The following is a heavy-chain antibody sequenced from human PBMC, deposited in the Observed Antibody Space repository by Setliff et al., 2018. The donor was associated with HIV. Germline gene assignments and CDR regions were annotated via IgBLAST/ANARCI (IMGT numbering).Heavy chain of an antibody. J-gene: IGHJ5*02. CDR3: AKFPVFKWFGERQGWFDL. CDR2: INQDESEK. D-gene: IGHD3-10*01. CDR1: GFSFSTYW. V-gene: IGHV3-7*03. Sequence: GGSLRLSCVASGFSFSTYWMTWVRQAPGRGLEWVASINQDESEKYYVDSVKGRFTISRDNAQNSLYLQMNSLRVEDTAVYYCAKFPVFKWFGERQGWFDLWGQGTLVTVSS.